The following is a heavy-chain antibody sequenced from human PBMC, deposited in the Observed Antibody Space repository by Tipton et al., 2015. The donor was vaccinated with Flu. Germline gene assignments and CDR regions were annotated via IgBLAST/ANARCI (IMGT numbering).Heavy chain of an antibody. CDR3: ARGHTAMVGSLYYYGMDV. V-gene: IGHV4-34*01. Sequence: TLSLTCVVHGGSFSGYYWSWIRQPPGKGLEWIGEINHSGSTNYNPSLKSRVTISVDTSKNQFSLKLSSVTAADTAVYYCARGHTAMVGSLYYYGMDVWGQGTTVTVSS. D-gene: IGHD5-18*01. CDR2: INHSGST. J-gene: IGHJ6*02. CDR1: GGSFSGYY.